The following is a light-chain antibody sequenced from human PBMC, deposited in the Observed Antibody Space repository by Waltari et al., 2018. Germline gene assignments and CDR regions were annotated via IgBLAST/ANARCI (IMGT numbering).Light chain of an antibody. CDR1: HSVNNS. CDR2: DAS. J-gene: IGKJ2*01. V-gene: IGKV3-11*01. Sequence: EIVLTQSPATLSLSPGDSATLSCRASHSVNNSLGWYQQKPGQAPMLLLYDASRRATDIPARFSGGGSGTDFTLTISSLEPEDFAVFYCQQRSNWMFTFGQGTKLDIK. CDR3: QQRSNWMFT.